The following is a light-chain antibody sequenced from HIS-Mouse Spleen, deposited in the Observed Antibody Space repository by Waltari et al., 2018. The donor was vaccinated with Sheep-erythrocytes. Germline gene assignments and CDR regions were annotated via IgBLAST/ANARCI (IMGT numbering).Light chain of an antibody. V-gene: IGKV1-6*01. J-gene: IGKJ1*01. CDR2: AAS. CDR1: QGIRND. Sequence: AIQMTQSPSSLSASVGDRVNITCRASQGIRNDLGLYQQKPGKAPKLLIYAASSLQSGVPSRFSGSGSGTDFTLTISSLQPEDFATYYCLQDYNYPWTFGQGTKVEIK. CDR3: LQDYNYPWT.